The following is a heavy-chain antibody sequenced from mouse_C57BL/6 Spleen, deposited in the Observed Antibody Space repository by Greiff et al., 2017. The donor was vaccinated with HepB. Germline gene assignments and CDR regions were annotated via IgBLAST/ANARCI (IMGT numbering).Heavy chain of an antibody. Sequence: VQLQQSGPELVKPGASVKISCKASGYTFTDYYMNWVKQSHGKSLEWIGDINPNNGGTSYNQKFKGKATLTVDKSSSTAYMELRSLTSEDSAVYYCARIGGNYAFDYWGQGTTLTVSS. J-gene: IGHJ2*01. V-gene: IGHV1-26*01. CDR1: GYTFTDYY. CDR2: INPNNGGT. D-gene: IGHD2-1*01. CDR3: ARIGGNYAFDY.